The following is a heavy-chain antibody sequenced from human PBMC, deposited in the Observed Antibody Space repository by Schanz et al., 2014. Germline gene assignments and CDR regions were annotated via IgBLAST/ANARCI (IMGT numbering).Heavy chain of an antibody. D-gene: IGHD3-10*01. V-gene: IGHV4-39*01. CDR2: ISYSGST. Sequence: QLQLQESGPGLVKPSETLSLTCTVSGGSISSTFYYWGWIRQPPGKGLDWIGTISYSGSTYYNPSLRSGGTISVDTSKTRFSRKLTFVTAADTAVYYCANSMVRGVRMSDNWFGPWGQGTLVSVSS. CDR1: GGSISSTFYY. J-gene: IGHJ5*02. CDR3: ANSMVRGVRMSDNWFGP.